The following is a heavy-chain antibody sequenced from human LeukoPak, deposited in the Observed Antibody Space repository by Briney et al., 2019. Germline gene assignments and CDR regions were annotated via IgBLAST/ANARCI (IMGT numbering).Heavy chain of an antibody. J-gene: IGHJ4*02. CDR3: ARANYGSGSYYGDY. Sequence: GASVNFSCKASVYTFPIYGIRWVRQAPGQGRECRGWISAYNGNTNYAQKLQGRVTMTTDTSTSTAYMELRSLRSDDTAVYYCARANYGSGSYYGDYWGQGTLVTVSS. D-gene: IGHD3-10*01. V-gene: IGHV1-18*01. CDR2: ISAYNGNT. CDR1: VYTFPIYG.